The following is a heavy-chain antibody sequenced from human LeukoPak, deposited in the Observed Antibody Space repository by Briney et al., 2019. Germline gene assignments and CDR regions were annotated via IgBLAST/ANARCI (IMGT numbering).Heavy chain of an antibody. CDR1: GYTFTGYY. D-gene: IGHD3-22*01. CDR2: INPNSGGT. V-gene: IGHV1-2*02. J-gene: IGHJ3*02. CDR3: ARGDSSGYYYVGDAFDI. Sequence: GASVTVSCKASGYTFTGYYMHWVRQAPGQGLEWMGWINPNSGGTNYAQKFQGRVTMTRDTSISTAYMELSRLRSDDTAVYYCARGDSSGYYYVGDAFDIWGQGTMVTVSS.